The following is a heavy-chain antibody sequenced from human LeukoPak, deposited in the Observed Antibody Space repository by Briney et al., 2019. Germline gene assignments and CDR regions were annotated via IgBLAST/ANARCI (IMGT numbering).Heavy chain of an antibody. CDR2: IYGAATAT. J-gene: IGHJ3*01. D-gene: IGHD4-11*01. CDR1: GIPFWRHA. Sequence: PGGSLRLSCTASGIPFWRHAMNWVRQAPGKGLEWVSGIYGAATATYYADSVKGRFTISRDNSKNTLWLQMNSLRAEDTAVYYCAKSLHDSSTFWSEFRGFDVWGQGTMVTASS. CDR3: AKSLHDSSTFWSEFRGFDV. V-gene: IGHV3-23*01.